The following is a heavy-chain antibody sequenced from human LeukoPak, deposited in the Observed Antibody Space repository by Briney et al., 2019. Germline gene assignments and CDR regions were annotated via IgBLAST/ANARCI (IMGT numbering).Heavy chain of an antibody. CDR1: GYTFISYA. V-gene: IGHV1-18*01. D-gene: IGHD1-1*01. CDR3: ARGHNWNEDY. J-gene: IGHJ4*02. Sequence: GASVKVSCKASGYTFISYAMNWVRQAPGQGLEWMGWISAYNGNTNYAQKLQGRVTMTTDTSTSTAYMELRSLRSDDTAVYYCARGHNWNEDYWGQGTLVTVSS. CDR2: ISAYNGNT.